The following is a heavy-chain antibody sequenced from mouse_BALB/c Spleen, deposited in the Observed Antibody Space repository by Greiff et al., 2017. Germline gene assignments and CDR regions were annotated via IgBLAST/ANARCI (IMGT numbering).Heavy chain of an antibody. CDR3: GRGGVRDY. CDR2: IDPANGNT. J-gene: IGHJ2*01. CDR1: GFNIKDTY. V-gene: IGHV14-3*02. Sequence: VQLKESGAELVKPGASVKLSCTASGFNIKDTYMHWVKQRPEQGLEWIGRIDPANGNTKYDPKFQGKATITADTSSNTAYLQLSSLTSEDTAVYYCGRGGVRDYWGQGTTLTVSS. D-gene: IGHD2-14*01.